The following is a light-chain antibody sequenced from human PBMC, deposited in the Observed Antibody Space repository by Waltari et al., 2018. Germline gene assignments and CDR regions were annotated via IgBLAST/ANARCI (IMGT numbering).Light chain of an antibody. J-gene: IGLJ2*01. Sequence: QSVLTPPPSVSASPCHDVTISCSASSSNIWHKYFSWYQHLPGTAPKLFIYENNKRTSGIPDRVSGSKSGTSATLGITVLQTGDEADYYCGTWDSSLSALVFGGGTNLTVL. V-gene: IGLV1-51*02. CDR3: GTWDSSLSALV. CDR1: SSNIWHKY. CDR2: ENN.